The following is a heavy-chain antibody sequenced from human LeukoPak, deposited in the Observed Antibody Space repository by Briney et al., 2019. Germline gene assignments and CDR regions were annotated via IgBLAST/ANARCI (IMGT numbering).Heavy chain of an antibody. CDR2: IKQDGSEK. Sequence: GGSLRLSCAASGFTFRDYWMNWVRQAPGKGLEWVASIKQDGSEKYYVDSVKGRFTISRDNAKNSLYLQMNSLRAEDTAVYYCARDGTSIVGPLDYWGQGTLVTVSS. V-gene: IGHV3-7*05. CDR1: GFTFRDYW. D-gene: IGHD1-26*01. CDR3: ARDGTSIVGPLDY. J-gene: IGHJ4*02.